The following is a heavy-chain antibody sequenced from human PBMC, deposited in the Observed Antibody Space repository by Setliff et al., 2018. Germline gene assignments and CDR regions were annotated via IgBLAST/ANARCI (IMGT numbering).Heavy chain of an antibody. V-gene: IGHV4-59*11. CDR2: IHFSGTT. Sequence: SETLSLTCTVSDGSSSSHYWSWIRQPTGKGLEWIGYIHFSGTTNYNPSLKGRVTMTRDTSKRIVYMELRSRTSDDTAVYFCARDPTRSDFVFSYFFDVWGKGTTVTVSS. CDR3: ARDPTRSDFVFSYFFDV. CDR1: DGSSSSHY. J-gene: IGHJ6*03. D-gene: IGHD3-10*01.